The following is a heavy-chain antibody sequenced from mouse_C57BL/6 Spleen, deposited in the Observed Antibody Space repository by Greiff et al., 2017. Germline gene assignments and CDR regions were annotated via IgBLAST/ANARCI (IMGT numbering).Heavy chain of an antibody. CDR2: ISSGGSYT. CDR1: GFTFSSYG. D-gene: IGHD1-1*01. V-gene: IGHV5-6*02. J-gene: IGHJ4*01. CDR3: ARPTVVSPYYAMDY. Sequence: EVKLVESGGDLVKPGGSLKLSCAASGFTFSSYGMSWVRQTPDKRLEWVATISSGGSYTYYPDSVKGRFTISRDNAKNTLYLRMSSLKSEDTAMYYCARPTVVSPYYAMDYWGQGTSVTVSS.